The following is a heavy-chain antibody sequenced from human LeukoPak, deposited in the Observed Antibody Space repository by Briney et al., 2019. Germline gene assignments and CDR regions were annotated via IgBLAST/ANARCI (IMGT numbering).Heavy chain of an antibody. J-gene: IGHJ4*02. CDR2: INPSGGST. CDR1: GYTFTSYY. V-gene: IGHV1-46*01. D-gene: IGHD2-2*02. Sequence: ASVKVSCKASGYTFTSYYMHWVRQAPGQGLEWMGIINPSGGSTSYAQKFQGRVTMTRDTSTSTVYMELSSLRSEDTAVYYYARDRDIVVVPAAIAAAYYFDYWGQGTLVTVSS. CDR3: ARDRDIVVVPAAIAAAYYFDY.